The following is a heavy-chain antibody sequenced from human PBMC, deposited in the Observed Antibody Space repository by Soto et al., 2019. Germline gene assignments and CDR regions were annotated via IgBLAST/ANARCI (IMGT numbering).Heavy chain of an antibody. CDR3: ARNWNGVDY. J-gene: IGHJ4*02. CDR1: GVTFSNHW. V-gene: IGHV3-74*01. Sequence: EVQLVESGGGLVQPGESLRLSCEASGVTFSNHWMHWVRQAPGKGPVWVARIKTDGSTTNYADYVKGRFTVSRDNAKNTLFLQMNSLRVEDTAVYYCARNWNGVDYWGQGTLVTVSS. D-gene: IGHD1-1*01. CDR2: IKTDGSTT.